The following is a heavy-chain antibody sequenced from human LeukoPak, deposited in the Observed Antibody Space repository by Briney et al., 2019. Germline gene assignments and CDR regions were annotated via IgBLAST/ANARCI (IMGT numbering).Heavy chain of an antibody. CDR1: GYTLTELS. V-gene: IGHV1-24*01. D-gene: IGHD3-22*01. CDR3: ATDLLYYDSSGPNR. J-gene: IGHJ5*02. CDR2: FDPEDGET. Sequence: ASVKVSCKVSGYTLTELSMHWVRQAPGKGLEWMGGFDPEDGETIYAQKFQGRVTMTEDTSTDTAYTELSSLRSEDTAVYYCATDLLYYDSSGPNRWGQGTLVTVSS.